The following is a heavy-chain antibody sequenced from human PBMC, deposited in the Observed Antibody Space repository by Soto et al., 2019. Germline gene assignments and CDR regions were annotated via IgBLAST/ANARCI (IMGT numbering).Heavy chain of an antibody. D-gene: IGHD3-3*01. J-gene: IGHJ5*02. V-gene: IGHV1-3*04. Sequence: ASVKVSCKASGYTFTAYGIHWVRQAPGQRLEWMGWINTGNGHTKYSQKFQGRVTVTRDTSARTAYMELNSLRSEDTAVYYCASRGYDFWSGLDPWGQGTLVTVSS. CDR2: INTGNGHT. CDR1: GYTFTAYG. CDR3: ASRGYDFWSGLDP.